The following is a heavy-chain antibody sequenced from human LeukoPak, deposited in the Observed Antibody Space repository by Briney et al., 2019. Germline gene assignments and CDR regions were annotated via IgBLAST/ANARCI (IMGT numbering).Heavy chain of an antibody. CDR2: ISGSGGTT. D-gene: IGHD3-22*01. J-gene: IGHJ6*02. CDR3: ARDTGSSGYSYYYYNGMDV. V-gene: IGHV3-23*01. Sequence: PGGSLRLSCTASGLTFSNYAMNWVRQAPGKRLEWVSIISGSGGTTYYADSVKGRFTISRDDSKNTLYLQMNSLRAEDTAVYYCARDTGSSGYSYYYYNGMDVWGQGTTVTVSS. CDR1: GLTFSNYA.